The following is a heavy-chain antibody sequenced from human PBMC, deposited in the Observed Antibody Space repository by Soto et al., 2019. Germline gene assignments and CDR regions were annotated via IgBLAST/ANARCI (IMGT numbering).Heavy chain of an antibody. CDR1: GGSISSSSYY. D-gene: IGHD5-12*01. V-gene: IGHV4-39*01. CDR3: ASSQRGSYFDY. CDR2: VFSGST. Sequence: PSETLSLTCTVSGGSISSSSYYWGWIRQPPGKGLEWIGNVFSGSTYYNPSLKSRVTMSVDTSKNQFSLKLSSVTAADTAVYYCASSQRGSYFDYWGQGTLVTVSS. J-gene: IGHJ4*02.